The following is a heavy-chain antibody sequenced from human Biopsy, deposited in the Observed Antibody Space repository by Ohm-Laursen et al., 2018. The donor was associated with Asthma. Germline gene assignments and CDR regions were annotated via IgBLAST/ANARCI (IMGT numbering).Heavy chain of an antibody. CDR2: MYHSGSP. Sequence: SDTLSLTCTVSGGSITSSSYYWGWIRQPPGKGMEWIGSMYHSGSPYYHPSLKSRATISVDTSKNQLSLKMSSVTAADTAVYFCVSHQYSSSWSTFDYWGQGALVTVSS. D-gene: IGHD3-22*01. J-gene: IGHJ4*02. CDR3: VSHQYSSSWSTFDY. V-gene: IGHV4-39*01. CDR1: GGSITSSSYY.